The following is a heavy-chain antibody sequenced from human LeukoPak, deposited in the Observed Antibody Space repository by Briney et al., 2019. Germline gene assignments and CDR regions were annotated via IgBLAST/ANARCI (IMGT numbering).Heavy chain of an antibody. CDR2: ISSSSSYI. V-gene: IGHV3-21*01. Sequence: GSLRLSCAASGFTFSSYSMNWVRQAPGKGLEWGSSISSSSSYIYYADSVKGRFTISRDNAENSLYLQMNSLRAEDTAVYYCARVSSKGVDYWGQGTLVTVSS. J-gene: IGHJ4*02. CDR3: ARVSSKGVDY. D-gene: IGHD3-16*01. CDR1: GFTFSSYS.